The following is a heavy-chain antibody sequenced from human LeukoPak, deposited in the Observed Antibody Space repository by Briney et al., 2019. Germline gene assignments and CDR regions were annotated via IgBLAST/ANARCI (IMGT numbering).Heavy chain of an antibody. CDR2: ISSGSTI. CDR1: GFTFSDYY. D-gene: IGHD3-16*01. Sequence: GGSLRLSCAASGFTFSDYYMSWIRQAPGKGLEWVSYISSGSTIYYADSVKGRFTISRDNAKNSLYLQMNSLRAEDTAVYYCARTSTTYYDYVWGSFWFDPWGQGTLVTVFS. J-gene: IGHJ5*02. CDR3: ARTSTTYYDYVWGSFWFDP. V-gene: IGHV3-11*01.